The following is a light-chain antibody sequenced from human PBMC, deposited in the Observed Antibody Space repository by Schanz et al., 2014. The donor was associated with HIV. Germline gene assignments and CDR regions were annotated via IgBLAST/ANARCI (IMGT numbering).Light chain of an antibody. CDR1: QSITNY. CDR2: AAS. Sequence: DTQMTQSPSSLSASVGDTVTLACRASQSITNYLNWYQQKPGTAPKLLIYAASTLQSGVPSRFSGSGSGTHFTLTINGLQSEDFATYYCQQSYSTPPYTFGQGTKV. V-gene: IGKV1-39*01. J-gene: IGKJ2*01. CDR3: QQSYSTPPYT.